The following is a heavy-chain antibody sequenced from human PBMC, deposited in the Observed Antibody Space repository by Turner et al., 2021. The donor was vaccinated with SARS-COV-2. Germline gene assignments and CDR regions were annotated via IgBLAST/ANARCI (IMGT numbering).Heavy chain of an antibody. CDR1: GITFSSYD. Sequence: EVQLVESGGGLVQPGGSLRLSCAASGITFSSYDMQWVRQATGKGLEWFSAIGTAGDTYYPGSVKGRFTISRENAKNSLFLQMNSLRAGDTAVYYCARVDYYYGSGRRTYWYFDLWGRGTLVTVSS. CDR2: IGTAGDT. CDR3: ARVDYYYGSGRRTYWYFDL. D-gene: IGHD3-10*01. V-gene: IGHV3-13*04. J-gene: IGHJ2*01.